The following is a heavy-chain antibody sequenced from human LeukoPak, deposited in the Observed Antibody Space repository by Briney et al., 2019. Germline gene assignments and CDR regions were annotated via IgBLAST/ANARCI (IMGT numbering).Heavy chain of an antibody. CDR1: GFTFSSYG. Sequence: GGSLRLSCAASGFTFSSYGMHWVRQAPGKGLEWVSVISYDGSNKYYADSVKGRFTISRDNSKNTLYLQMNSLRAEDTAVYYCAKDISAVTTEYFDYWGQGTLVTVSS. V-gene: IGHV3-30*18. CDR3: AKDISAVTTEYFDY. CDR2: ISYDGSNK. J-gene: IGHJ4*02. D-gene: IGHD4-11*01.